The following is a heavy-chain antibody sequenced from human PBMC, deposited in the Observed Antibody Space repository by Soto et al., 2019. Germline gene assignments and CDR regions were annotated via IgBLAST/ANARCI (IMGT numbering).Heavy chain of an antibody. D-gene: IGHD2-15*01. CDR2: IYNGGKT. Sequence: PSETLSLTCIVSGDSISSSGYYWGWVRQPPGRGLEWIGSIYNGGKTYYSPSLESRVTISVDTSRNHFSLNLISVTAADTAVFYCARHKEGYSGPFDYWGQGTLVTVSS. CDR1: GDSISSSGYY. CDR3: ARHKEGYSGPFDY. J-gene: IGHJ4*02. V-gene: IGHV4-39*01.